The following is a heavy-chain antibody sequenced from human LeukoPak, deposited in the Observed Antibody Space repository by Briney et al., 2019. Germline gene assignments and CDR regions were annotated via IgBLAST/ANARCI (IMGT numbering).Heavy chain of an antibody. Sequence: GGSLRLSCAASGFTFGVYSMNWVRQAPGKGLEWISYITGTSTTIYYADSVRGRFTISRDNAKNSLYLQLNNLRADDTAVYYCARSTDWYADYWSQGTLVTVSS. D-gene: IGHD3-9*01. V-gene: IGHV3-48*01. CDR1: GFTFGVYS. CDR3: ARSTDWYADY. CDR2: ITGTSTTI. J-gene: IGHJ4*02.